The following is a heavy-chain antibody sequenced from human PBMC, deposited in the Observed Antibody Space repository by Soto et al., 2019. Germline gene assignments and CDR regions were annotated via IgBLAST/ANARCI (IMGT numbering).Heavy chain of an antibody. J-gene: IGHJ6*02. CDR2: ISYDGSNK. D-gene: IGHD6-13*01. CDR3: ARDTAAAGTFAIRYYYYGMDV. Sequence: QVQLVESGGGVVQPGRSLRLSCAASGFTFSSYAMHWVRQAPGKGLEWVAVISYDGSNKYYADSVKGRFTISRDNSKNTLYLQMNSLRAEDTAVYYCARDTAAAGTFAIRYYYYGMDVWGQGTMVTVSS. CDR1: GFTFSSYA. V-gene: IGHV3-30-3*01.